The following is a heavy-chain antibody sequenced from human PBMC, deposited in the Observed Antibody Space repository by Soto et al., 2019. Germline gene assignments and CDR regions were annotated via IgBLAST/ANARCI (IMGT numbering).Heavy chain of an antibody. J-gene: IGHJ6*02. V-gene: IGHV1-46*01. Sequence: ASAKVSCKALGYALTSYYMHWVRQAPGQGLECMGIINPSSGSTSFSQKFQDRVTMTRDTSTSTLYMKLNSLRSDDTAVYYCARYKRNYDILTCYCFYWIDVWGQVTTVTVS. CDR3: ARYKRNYDILTCYCFYWIDV. CDR2: INPSSGST. D-gene: IGHD3-9*01. CDR1: GYALTSYY.